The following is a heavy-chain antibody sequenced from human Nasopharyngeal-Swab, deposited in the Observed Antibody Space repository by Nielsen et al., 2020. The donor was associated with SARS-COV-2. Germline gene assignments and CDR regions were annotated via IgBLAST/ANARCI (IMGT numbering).Heavy chain of an antibody. D-gene: IGHD6-13*01. Sequence: GESLKISCAASGFTFSSYAMSWVRQAPGMGLEWVSAISGSGGSTYYADSVKGRFTISRDNSKNTLYLQMNSLRAEDTAVYYCAKDGGGGVQSIAAAGTHFDYWGQGTLVTVSS. CDR3: AKDGGGGVQSIAAAGTHFDY. V-gene: IGHV3-23*01. CDR1: GFTFSSYA. J-gene: IGHJ4*02. CDR2: ISGSGGST.